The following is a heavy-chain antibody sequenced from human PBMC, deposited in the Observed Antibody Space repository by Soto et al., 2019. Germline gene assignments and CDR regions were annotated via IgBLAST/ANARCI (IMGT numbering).Heavy chain of an antibody. V-gene: IGHV1-18*01. CDR2: ISAYNGNT. CDR3: ARGSGATVTTDFDY. D-gene: IGHD4-17*01. CDR1: GYTFTSYG. J-gene: IGHJ4*02. Sequence: ASVKVSCKASGYTFTSYGISWVRQAPGQGPEWMGWISAYNGNTNYAQKLQGRVTMTTDTSTSTAYMELRSLRSDDTAVYYCARGSGATVTTDFDYWGQGALVTVSS.